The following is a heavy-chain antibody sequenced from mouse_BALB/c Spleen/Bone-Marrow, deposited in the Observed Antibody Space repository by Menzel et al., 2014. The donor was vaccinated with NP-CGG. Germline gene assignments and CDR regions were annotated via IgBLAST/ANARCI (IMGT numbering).Heavy chain of an antibody. CDR3: AREATYYAYFDY. Sequence: QVQLQQSAGELARPGASVKMSCKASGYTFTSNTIQWVKQRPGQGLEWIGYINPTRGYTVYNQKFKDKTTLTADKSSSTAYMQLSSLTSEDSAVYYCAREATYYAYFDYWGQGTILTVSS. J-gene: IGHJ2*01. CDR1: GYTFTSNT. D-gene: IGHD1-1*01. V-gene: IGHV1-4*02. CDR2: INPTRGYT.